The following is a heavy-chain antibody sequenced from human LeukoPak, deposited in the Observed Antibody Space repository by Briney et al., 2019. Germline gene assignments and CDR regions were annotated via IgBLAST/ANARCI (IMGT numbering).Heavy chain of an antibody. CDR1: GFTFSSYA. CDR2: ISGSGGKT. V-gene: IGHV3-23*01. CDR3: AKDWKEVAYCSGGSCYSDY. J-gene: IGHJ4*02. D-gene: IGHD2-15*01. Sequence: GGSLRLSCAVSGFTFSSYAMSWVRQAPGEGLEWVSVISGSGGKTFYADSVKGRFTISRDNSKNTLYLQMNSLRDEDTAVYYCAKDWKEVAYCSGGSCYSDYWGQGTLVIVSS.